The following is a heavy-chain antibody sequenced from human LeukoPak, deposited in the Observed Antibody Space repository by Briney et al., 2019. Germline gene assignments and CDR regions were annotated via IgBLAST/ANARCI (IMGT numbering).Heavy chain of an antibody. Sequence: GGSLRLSCAASGFTFSSYWMHWVRQAPGKGLVWVSRINSDGSSTSYADSVKGRFTISRDNSKNTLYLQMNSLRAEDTAVYYCAKVGFTMIVVGAFDYWGQGTLVTVSS. CDR3: AKVGFTMIVVGAFDY. V-gene: IGHV3-74*01. J-gene: IGHJ4*02. CDR2: INSDGSST. D-gene: IGHD3-22*01. CDR1: GFTFSSYW.